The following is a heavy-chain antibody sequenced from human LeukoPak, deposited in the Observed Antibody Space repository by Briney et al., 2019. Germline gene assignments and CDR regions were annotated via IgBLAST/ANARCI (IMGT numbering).Heavy chain of an antibody. CDR3: ARGITTGTTRAYYTYGMDV. CDR1: GYTFPSYG. CDR2: ISVYNGNT. Sequence: ASVKVSFKASGYTFPSYGLNWVRQAPGQGLEWMGWISVYNGNTNYVQKFQGRVTMTTDTSTSTAYMELRSLRSDDTAVYYCARGITTGTTRAYYTYGMDVWGEGSTVTVSS. J-gene: IGHJ6*04. V-gene: IGHV1-18*01. D-gene: IGHD1-1*01.